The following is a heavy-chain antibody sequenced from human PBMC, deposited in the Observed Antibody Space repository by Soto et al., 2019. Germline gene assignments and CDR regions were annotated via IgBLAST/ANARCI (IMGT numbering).Heavy chain of an antibody. V-gene: IGHV1-18*01. Sequence: ASVKVSCKASGYTFTSYGISWVRQAPGQGLEWMGRISAYNGNTNYAQKLHGRVTMTTDTSTSTAYMELRSLRSDDTAVYYCARDQVGRYNWNYGEGYGMDVWGQGTTVTV. D-gene: IGHD1-7*01. J-gene: IGHJ6*02. CDR2: ISAYNGNT. CDR1: GYTFTSYG. CDR3: ARDQVGRYNWNYGEGYGMDV.